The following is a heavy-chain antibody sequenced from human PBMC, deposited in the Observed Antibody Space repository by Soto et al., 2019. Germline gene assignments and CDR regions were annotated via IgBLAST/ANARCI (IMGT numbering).Heavy chain of an antibody. CDR1: GYIFTKYT. V-gene: IGHV1-3*01. CDR3: ARADREYFGVADFFDF. CDR2: INPANGNT. D-gene: IGHD3-3*01. Sequence: QVQLVQSGAELKEPGASVRVSCKASGYIFTKYTVHWLRQAPGQSLQWMGWINPANGNTKYSQTFQGRVTMTGDTSATTVFMSLNSLTPEDTGTYFCARADREYFGVADFFDFWGQGTLVTVSS. J-gene: IGHJ4*02.